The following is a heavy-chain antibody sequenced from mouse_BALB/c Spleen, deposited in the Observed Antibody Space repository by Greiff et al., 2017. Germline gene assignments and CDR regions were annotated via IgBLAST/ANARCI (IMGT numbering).Heavy chain of an antibody. CDR2: IDPANGNT. J-gene: IGHJ3*01. V-gene: IGHV14-3*02. CDR3: GITTVVASWFAY. D-gene: IGHD1-1*01. CDR1: GFKIKDTY. Sequence: VQLKESGAELVKPGASVKLSCTASGFKIKDTYMHWVKQRPEQGLEWIGRIDPANGNTKYDPKFQGKATITADTSSNTAYLQLSSLTSEDTAVYYCGITTVVASWFAYWGQGILVTVSA.